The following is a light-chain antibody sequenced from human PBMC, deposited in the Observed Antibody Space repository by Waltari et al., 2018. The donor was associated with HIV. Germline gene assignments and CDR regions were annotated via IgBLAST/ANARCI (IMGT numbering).Light chain of an antibody. V-gene: IGLV2-8*01. CDR1: SSDIGIFNF. CDR2: DVS. J-gene: IGLJ2*01. CDR3: FSYAGNNFLL. Sequence: QSALTQPPSASGSPGQSVTIPCAGTSSDIGIFNFVSWYQHHPGKAPKLMISDVSRRPSGVPDRFSGSKSGNTASLTVSGLQADDEATYYCFSYAGNNFLLFGGGTKLTVL.